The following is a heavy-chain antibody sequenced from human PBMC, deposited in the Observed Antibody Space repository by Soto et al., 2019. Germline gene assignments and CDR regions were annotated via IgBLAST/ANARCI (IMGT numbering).Heavy chain of an antibody. D-gene: IGHD2-15*01. J-gene: IGHJ3*02. Sequence: EVQLLESGGGLVQPGGSLRLSCAASGFTFSSYAMSWVRQAPGKGLEWVSAISGSGGSTYYADSVKGRFTISRDNSKNTLYLQMNSLRAEDTAVYYCAKAQYCSGGSCYGWGDAFDIWGQGTMVTVSS. CDR3: AKAQYCSGGSCYGWGDAFDI. CDR1: GFTFSSYA. CDR2: ISGSGGST. V-gene: IGHV3-23*01.